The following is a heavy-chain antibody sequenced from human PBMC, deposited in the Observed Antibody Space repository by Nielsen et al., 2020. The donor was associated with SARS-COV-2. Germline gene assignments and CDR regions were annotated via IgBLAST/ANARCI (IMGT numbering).Heavy chain of an antibody. CDR2: TSTHESTI. J-gene: IGHJ3*01. CDR1: GFSLINYE. Sequence: GESLKISCAASGFSLINYEMNWVRQAPGKGLEWLSYTSTHESTIYYADSVKGRFTISRDDAKNSLYLQMNSLRAEDTALYYCARGQFTGTYGRGAFDVWGQGTTVTVSS. D-gene: IGHD1-26*01. CDR3: ARGQFTGTYGRGAFDV. V-gene: IGHV3-48*03.